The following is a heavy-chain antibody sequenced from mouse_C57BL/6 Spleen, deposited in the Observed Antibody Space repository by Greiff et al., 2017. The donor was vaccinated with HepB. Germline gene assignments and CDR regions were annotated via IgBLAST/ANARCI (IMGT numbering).Heavy chain of an antibody. CDR3: ARASNFGFAY. D-gene: IGHD2-5*01. CDR2: IYPSDSET. Sequence: QVQLQQPGAELVRPGSSVKLSCKASGYTFTSYWMDWVKQRPGQGLEWIGNIYPSDSETHYNQKFKDKATLTVDKSSSTAYMQLSSLTAEDSAVYDCARASNFGFAYWGQGTLVTVSA. V-gene: IGHV1-61*01. CDR1: GYTFTSYW. J-gene: IGHJ3*01.